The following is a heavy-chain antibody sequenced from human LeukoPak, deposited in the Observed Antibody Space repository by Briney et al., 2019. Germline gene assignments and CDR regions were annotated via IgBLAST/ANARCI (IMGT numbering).Heavy chain of an antibody. CDR3: ARHESTGFYYDSSGYAEPLRY. V-gene: IGHV4-39*01. CDR1: GGSISSSSYY. Sequence: PSETLSLTCTVSGGSISSSSYYWGWIRQPPGKGLEWIGSIYYSGSTYYNPSLKSRVTISVDTSKDQFSLKLSSVTAADTAVYYCARHESTGFYYDSSGYAEPLRYWGQGTLVTVSS. J-gene: IGHJ4*02. CDR2: IYYSGST. D-gene: IGHD3-22*01.